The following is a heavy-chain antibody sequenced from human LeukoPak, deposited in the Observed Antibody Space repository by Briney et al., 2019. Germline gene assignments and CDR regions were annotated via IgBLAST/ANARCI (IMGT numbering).Heavy chain of an antibody. J-gene: IGHJ4*02. CDR3: ARDGPISGHFVH. Sequence: GGSLRLSCAASGFTVSNNYMSWVRQAPGKGLEWVSVIYSGGSTYYADSVKGPFTISRDNSKNTLYLQMNSLRAEDTAVYYCARDGPISGHFVHWGQGTLVTVSS. D-gene: IGHD2-21*02. CDR2: IYSGGST. CDR1: GFTVSNNY. V-gene: IGHV3-53*01.